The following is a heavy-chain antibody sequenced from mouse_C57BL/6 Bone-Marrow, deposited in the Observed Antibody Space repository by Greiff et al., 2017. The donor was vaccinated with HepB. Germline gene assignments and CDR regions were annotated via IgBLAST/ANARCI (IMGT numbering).Heavy chain of an antibody. CDR3: ARNYGHYPAMDY. V-gene: IGHV1-42*01. D-gene: IGHD2-1*01. CDR2: INPSTGGT. J-gene: IGHJ4*01. Sequence: VQLQQSGPELVKPGASVKISCKASGYSFTGYYMNWVKQSPEKSLEWIGEINPSTGGTTYNQKFKAKATLTVDKSSSTAYMQLKSLTSEDSAVYDCARNYGHYPAMDYWGQGTSVTVSS. CDR1: GYSFTGYY.